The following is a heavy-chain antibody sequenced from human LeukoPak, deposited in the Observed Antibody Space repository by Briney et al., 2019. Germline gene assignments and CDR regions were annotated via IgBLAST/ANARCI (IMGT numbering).Heavy chain of an antibody. CDR1: GFTFSSYA. J-gene: IGHJ5*02. D-gene: IGHD3-10*01. CDR3: ARGRGEGRGIALIRGVRAPSYNWFDP. V-gene: IGHV4-59*12. CDR2: IFYSGST. Sequence: PGGSLRLSCAASGFTFSSYAMSWVRQPPGKALEWIGNIFYSGSTYYSPSLKSRVTISLDTSKNQLSLKLTSVTAADTAVYYCARGRGEGRGIALIRGVRAPSYNWFDPWGHGTQVTVSS.